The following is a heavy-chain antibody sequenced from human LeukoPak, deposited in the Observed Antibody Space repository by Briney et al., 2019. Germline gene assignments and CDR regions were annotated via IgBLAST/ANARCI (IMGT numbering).Heavy chain of an antibody. CDR3: ARDYSIAVAADAAIDAFDI. J-gene: IGHJ3*02. D-gene: IGHD6-19*01. V-gene: IGHV1-69*06. CDR2: IIPIFGTA. CDR1: GGTFSSYA. Sequence: EAPVKVSCKASGGTFSSYAISWVRQAPGQGLEWMGGIIPIFGTANYAQKFQGRVTITADKSTSTAYMELSSLRSEDTAVYYCARDYSIAVAADAAIDAFDIWGQGTMVTVSS.